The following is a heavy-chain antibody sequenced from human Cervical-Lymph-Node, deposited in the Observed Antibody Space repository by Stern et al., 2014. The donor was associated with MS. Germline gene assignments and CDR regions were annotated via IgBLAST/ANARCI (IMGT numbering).Heavy chain of an antibody. CDR3: ARRVAAAAWFDP. D-gene: IGHD6-13*01. Sequence: EVQLVEPGAEVKTPGESLKISCKGSGYSFPSYWIGWVRQLPGKGLEWMGIIYPGDSDTRYSPSFQGQVPISADKSISTAYLQWSSLKASDTAMYYCARRVAAAAWFDPWGQGTLVTVSS. V-gene: IGHV5-51*01. CDR1: GYSFPSYW. CDR2: IYPGDSDT. J-gene: IGHJ5*02.